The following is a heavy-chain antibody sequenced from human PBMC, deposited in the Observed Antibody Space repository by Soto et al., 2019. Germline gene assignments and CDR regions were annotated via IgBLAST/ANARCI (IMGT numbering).Heavy chain of an antibody. J-gene: IGHJ3*02. CDR1: GYTFTSYD. D-gene: IGHD7-27*01. V-gene: IGHV1-8*01. CDR2: MNPNSGNT. CDR3: ARARRDVTGDDAFDI. Sequence: ASVKVSCKASGYTFTSYDINWVRQATGQGLEWMGWMNPNSGNTGYAQKFQGRVTMTRNTSISTAYMELSSLRSEDTAMYYCARARRDVTGDDAFDIWGQGTMVTVSS.